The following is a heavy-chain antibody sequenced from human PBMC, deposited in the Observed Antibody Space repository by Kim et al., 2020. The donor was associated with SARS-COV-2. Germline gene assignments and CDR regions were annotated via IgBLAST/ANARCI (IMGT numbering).Heavy chain of an antibody. V-gene: IGHV3-74*03. Sequence: GGSLRLSCAASGFTFSRFWIHWVRQGPGKGLEWVSGISGDGSSKSDADSVKDRFTISRDNAKNTVYLQMNSLRAEDTAIYFCARDLRSVSADYYFDYWGQGILVSVSS. CDR3: ARDLRSVSADYYFDY. CDR1: GFTFSRFW. CDR2: ISGDGSSK. J-gene: IGHJ4*02. D-gene: IGHD3-3*01.